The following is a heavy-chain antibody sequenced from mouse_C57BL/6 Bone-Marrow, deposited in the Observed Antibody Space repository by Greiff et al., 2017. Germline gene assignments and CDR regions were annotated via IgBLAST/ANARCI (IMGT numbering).Heavy chain of an antibody. Sequence: VQLKESGAELVKPGASVKISCKASGYSFTDYNMNWVKQSTGKSLEWIGVINPNYGTTRYNQKFKGKATLTVDQSSSTAYMQLTSQTSEDSAVYYCAIITTVDGSVDVWGTGTAVTVSS. CDR2: INPNYGTT. V-gene: IGHV1-39*01. CDR3: AIITTVDGSVDV. J-gene: IGHJ1*03. D-gene: IGHD1-1*01. CDR1: GYSFTDYN.